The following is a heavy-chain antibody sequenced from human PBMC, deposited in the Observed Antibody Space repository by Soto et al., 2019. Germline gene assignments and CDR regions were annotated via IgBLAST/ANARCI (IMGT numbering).Heavy chain of an antibody. J-gene: IGHJ4*02. CDR1: GYTFTSYT. CDR3: ARPKDYDDCLDL. D-gene: IGHD3-22*01. CDR2: INAGNGNT. V-gene: IGHV1-3*01. Sequence: ASVKVSCKASGYTFTSYTMHWVRQAPGQRLEWMGWINAGNGNTKYSQKFQGRVTFTRDTSANTAYMELSSLISEDTAVYCCARPKDYDDCLDLWGQGNLVTVSS.